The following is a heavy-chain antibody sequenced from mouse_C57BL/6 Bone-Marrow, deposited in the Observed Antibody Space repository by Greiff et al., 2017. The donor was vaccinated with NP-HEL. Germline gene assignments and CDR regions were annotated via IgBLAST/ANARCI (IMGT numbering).Heavy chain of an antibody. D-gene: IGHD1-1*01. J-gene: IGHJ1*03. CDR1: GYTFTGYW. CDR3: ARTPITTVVPDWYFDV. V-gene: IGHV1-9*01. CDR2: ILPGSGST. Sequence: QVQLQQSGAELMKPGASVKLSCKATGYTFTGYWIEWVKQRPGHGLEWIGEILPGSGSTNYNEKFKGKATFTADKSSNTAYMQLSSLTTEDSAIDYCARTPITTVVPDWYFDVWGTGTTVTVSS.